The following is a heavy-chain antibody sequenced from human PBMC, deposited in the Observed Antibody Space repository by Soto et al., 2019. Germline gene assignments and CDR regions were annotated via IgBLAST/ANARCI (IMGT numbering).Heavy chain of an antibody. CDR1: GFAFSSYG. J-gene: IGHJ4*02. V-gene: IGHV3-30*03. CDR2: ISYDGSLQ. D-gene: IGHD5-18*01. CDR3: VSDRGYGHASVPYS. Sequence: QAQLVESGGGVVQPGRSLRLSCAASGFAFSSYGMHWVRQAPGTGLEWVAVISYDGSLQHYAGSVKGRFTISRDNSKNMVLLQMGSPRAEDTAVYYCVSDRGYGHASVPYSWGQGTLVSVSS.